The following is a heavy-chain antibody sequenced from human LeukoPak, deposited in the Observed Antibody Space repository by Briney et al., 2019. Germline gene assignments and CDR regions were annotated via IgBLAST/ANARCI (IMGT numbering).Heavy chain of an antibody. CDR1: GFTFSNYA. CDR3: AKWGDYDVLTGYYVSDY. Sequence: GGSLRLSCAASGFTFSNYAMSWIRQAPGKGLEWVSAITGSGGNTYYADSEKGRFTISRDNSKNTVFLQMNSLRAEDTAVYYCAKWGDYDVLTGYYVSDYWGQGTLVTVSS. J-gene: IGHJ4*02. V-gene: IGHV3-23*01. D-gene: IGHD3-9*01. CDR2: ITGSGGNT.